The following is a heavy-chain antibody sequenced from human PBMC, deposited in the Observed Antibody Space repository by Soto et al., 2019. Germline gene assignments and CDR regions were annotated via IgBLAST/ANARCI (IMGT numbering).Heavy chain of an antibody. Sequence: ASVKVSCKASGYSFSDYHIHWVRQAPGQGLEWLGRINPKSGGTSSAQKFQGWVTMTRDTSISTAYMELTRLRSDDTAVYFCARGHSTDCSNGVCSFFYNHEMDVWGQGTTVTVSS. D-gene: IGHD2-8*01. CDR3: ARGHSTDCSNGVCSFFYNHEMDV. V-gene: IGHV1-2*04. J-gene: IGHJ6*02. CDR2: INPKSGGT. CDR1: GYSFSDYH.